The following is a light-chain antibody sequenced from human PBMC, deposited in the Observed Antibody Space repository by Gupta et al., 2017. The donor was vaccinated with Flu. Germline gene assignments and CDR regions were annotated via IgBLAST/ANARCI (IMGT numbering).Light chain of an antibody. Sequence: DILLTQSPSSLSASVGDRVTITCRASQGIGSYLAWFQHKPGKAPKSMIYGASSLKSGVPSRFGGSGATKVSTLTISRVQEEFSVNYYWQQYNSYPITFGRGTQVEIK. CDR3: QQYNSYPIT. V-gene: IGKV1-16*01. CDR2: GAS. J-gene: IGKJ4*01. CDR1: QGIGSY.